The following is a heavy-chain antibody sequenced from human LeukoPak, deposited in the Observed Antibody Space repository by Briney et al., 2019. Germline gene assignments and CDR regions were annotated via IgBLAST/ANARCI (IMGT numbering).Heavy chain of an antibody. D-gene: IGHD2-15*01. J-gene: IGHJ4*02. V-gene: IGHV3-23*01. Sequence: PGGSLRLSCAASGFTFSSYAMSWVRQGRGRGLERVSAISGSGGSTYYADSVKGRFTISRDNSKNTLYLQMNSLRAEDTAVYYCAKGPPRSDCSGGSCYVDYWGQGTLVTVSS. CDR1: GFTFSSYA. CDR2: ISGSGGST. CDR3: AKGPPRSDCSGGSCYVDY.